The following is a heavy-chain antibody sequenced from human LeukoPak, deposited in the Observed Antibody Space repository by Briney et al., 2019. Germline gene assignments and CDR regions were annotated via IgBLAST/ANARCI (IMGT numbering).Heavy chain of an antibody. CDR2: INSDGSST. D-gene: IGHD6-13*01. CDR1: GFTSSSYW. CDR3: ARQSSSWPFDY. V-gene: IGHV3-74*01. J-gene: IGHJ4*02. Sequence: PGGSLRLSCAASGFTSSSYWMHWVRQAPGKGLVWVSRINSDGSSTSYADSVKGRFTISRDNAKNTLYLQMNSLRAEDTAVYYCARQSSSWPFDYWGQGTLVTVSS.